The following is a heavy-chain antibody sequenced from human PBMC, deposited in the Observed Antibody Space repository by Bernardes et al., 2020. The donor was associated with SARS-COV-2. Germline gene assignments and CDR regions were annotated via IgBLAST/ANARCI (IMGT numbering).Heavy chain of an antibody. CDR2: ISAYNGNT. CDR1: GYTFTSYG. Sequence: VKVSCKASGYTFTSYGISWVRQAPGQGLEWMGWISAYNGNTNYAQKLQGRVTMTTDTSTSTAYMELRSLRSDDTAVYYCARDLGRNMAYYYYGMDVWGQGTTVTVSS. CDR3: ARDLGRNMAYYYYGMDV. D-gene: IGHD7-27*01. J-gene: IGHJ6*02. V-gene: IGHV1-18*01.